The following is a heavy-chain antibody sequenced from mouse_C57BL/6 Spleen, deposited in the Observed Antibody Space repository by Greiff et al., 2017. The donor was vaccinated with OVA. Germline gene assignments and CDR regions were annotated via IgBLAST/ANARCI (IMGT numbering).Heavy chain of an antibody. CDR1: GFSFTSYG. J-gene: IGHJ1*03. CDR2: IWGDGST. CDR3: AKPIHYYGSSHWYFDV. Sequence: VKLMESGPGLVAPSQSLSITCTVSGFSFTSYGVSWVRQPPGKGLEWLGVIWGDGSTNYHSALISRLSISKDNSKSQIFLKLNSLQTDDTATYYCAKPIHYYGSSHWYFDVWGTGTTVTVSS. D-gene: IGHD1-1*01. V-gene: IGHV2-3*01.